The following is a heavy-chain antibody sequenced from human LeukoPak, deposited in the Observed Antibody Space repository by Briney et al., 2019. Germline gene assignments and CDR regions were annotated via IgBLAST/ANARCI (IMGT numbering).Heavy chain of an antibody. CDR3: ARRAGAYSHPHDY. J-gene: IGHJ4*02. Sequence: PGGSLRLSCTVSGFTVSSNSMSWVRQAPGKGLEWVSFIYSDNTHYSDSVKGRFIISRDDSKNTLYLQMNSLRAEDTAVYYCARRAGAYSHPHDYWGQGTLVTVSS. D-gene: IGHD4/OR15-4a*01. V-gene: IGHV3-53*01. CDR2: IYSDNT. CDR1: GFTVSSNS.